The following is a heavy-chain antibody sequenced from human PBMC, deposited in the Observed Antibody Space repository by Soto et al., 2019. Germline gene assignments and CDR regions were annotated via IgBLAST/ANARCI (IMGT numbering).Heavy chain of an antibody. CDR2: INSDGSST. V-gene: IGHV3-74*01. CDR1: GFTFSSYW. D-gene: IGHD6-19*01. Sequence: PGGSLRLSCAASGFTFSSYWMHWVRQAPGKGLVWVSRINSDGSSTSYADSVKGRFTISRDNAKNTLYLQMNSLRAEDTAVYYCARDRRAVAGTYYYYYGMDVWGQGTTVTVSS. J-gene: IGHJ6*02. CDR3: ARDRRAVAGTYYYYYGMDV.